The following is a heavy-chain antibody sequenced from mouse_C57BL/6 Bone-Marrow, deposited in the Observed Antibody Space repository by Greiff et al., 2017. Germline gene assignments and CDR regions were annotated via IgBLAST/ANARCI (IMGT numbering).Heavy chain of an antibody. Sequence: EVQLVESGAGLVKPGGSLKLSCEASGFTFSSYAMSWVRQTPEKRLEWVAYISSGGDYIYYAETVKGRFTISIDNARNTLYLQLSSLKSEDTAMYYCTRGYGSSLYAMDYWGQGTSVTGSS. CDR1: GFTFSSYA. CDR3: TRGYGSSLYAMDY. V-gene: IGHV5-9-1*02. CDR2: ISSGGDYI. D-gene: IGHD1-1*01. J-gene: IGHJ4*01.